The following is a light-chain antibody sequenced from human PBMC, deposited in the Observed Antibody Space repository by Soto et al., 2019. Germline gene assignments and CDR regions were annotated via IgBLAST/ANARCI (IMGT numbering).Light chain of an antibody. J-gene: IGKJ5*01. V-gene: IGKV1-33*01. CDR3: QQYYDLPPIT. CDR2: HAS. CDR1: QNITND. Sequence: IPMAQSPPARAATIGAGGTITRQASQNITNDVRWYQQKPGKAPKLLLYHASNLAKGVTSRFSGSGSGTDFSFSITSLQREDLAKYYCQQYYDLPPITFGQGTRLEIK.